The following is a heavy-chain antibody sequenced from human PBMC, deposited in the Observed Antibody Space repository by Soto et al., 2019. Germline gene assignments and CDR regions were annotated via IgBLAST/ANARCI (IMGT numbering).Heavy chain of an antibody. J-gene: IGHJ3*02. V-gene: IGHV4-34*01. CDR2: INHSGST. D-gene: IGHD5-12*01. CDR3: ARGFHRLVATIPGYDAFDI. Sequence: SETLSLTCAVYGRSCRGYYWSGIRQPPGKGLEWIGEINHSGSTNYNPSLKSRVTISVDTSKNHSSLKLSSVTAADTVVYYCARGFHRLVATIPGYDAFDIWGQGTMVTVSS. CDR1: GRSCRGYY.